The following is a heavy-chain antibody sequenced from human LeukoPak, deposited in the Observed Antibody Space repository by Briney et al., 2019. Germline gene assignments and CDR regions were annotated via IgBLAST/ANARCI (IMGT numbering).Heavy chain of an antibody. V-gene: IGHV5-51*01. CDR3: ARSRGDSIAARPGELDY. D-gene: IGHD6-6*01. CDR1: GYSFTSYW. CDR2: IYPGDSDT. J-gene: IGHJ4*02. Sequence: GESLKISCKGSGYSFTSYWIGWVRQMPGKGLEWMGIIYPGDSDTRYSPSFQGQVTISADKSISTAYLQWSSLKASDTAMYCCARSRGDSIAARPGELDYWGQGTLVTVSS.